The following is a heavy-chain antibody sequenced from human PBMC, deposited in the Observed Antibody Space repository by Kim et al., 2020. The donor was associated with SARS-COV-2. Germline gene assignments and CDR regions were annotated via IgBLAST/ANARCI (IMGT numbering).Heavy chain of an antibody. J-gene: IGHJ6*02. CDR1: GYTFTGYF. V-gene: IGHV1-2*06. Sequence: ASVKVSCKASGYTFTGYFIHWVRQAPGQGLEWMGRINLNTGGTTYAQNFQGRVTMTRDTSISTAYMELSRLTSDDTAVYYCTRATSPPNFYHGMDAWGQGTTVTVSS. CDR2: INLNTGGT. CDR3: TRATSPPNFYHGMDA.